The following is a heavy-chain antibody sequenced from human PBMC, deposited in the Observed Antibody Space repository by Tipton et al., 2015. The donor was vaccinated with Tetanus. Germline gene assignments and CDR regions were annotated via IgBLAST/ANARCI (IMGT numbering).Heavy chain of an antibody. Sequence: QSGAEVKKPGASVKVSCKASGYTFTSYYMHWVRQAPGQGLEWMGIINPSGGSTSYAQKFQGRVTMTRDTSTSTVYMELSSLRSEDTAVYYCARDDFSAGYCSGGSCYGGGDYWGQGTLVTVSS. CDR1: GYTFTSYY. CDR3: ARDDFSAGYCSGGSCYGGGDY. CDR2: INPSGGST. V-gene: IGHV1-46*01. D-gene: IGHD2-15*01. J-gene: IGHJ4*02.